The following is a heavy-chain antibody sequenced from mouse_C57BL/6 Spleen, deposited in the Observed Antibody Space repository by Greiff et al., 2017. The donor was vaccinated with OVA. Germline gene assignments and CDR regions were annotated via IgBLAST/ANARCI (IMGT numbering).Heavy chain of an antibody. CDR3: ARRRDYYGSSYAFDY. CDR1: GYTFTSYW. CDR2: IDPSDSET. Sequence: QVQLQQPGAELVRPGSSVMLSCKASGYTFTSYWMHWVKQRPIQGLEWIGNIDPSDSETHYNQKFKDKATLTVDKSSSTAYMQLSSLTSEDSAVYYCARRRDYYGSSYAFDYWGQGTTLTVSS. V-gene: IGHV1-52*01. D-gene: IGHD1-1*01. J-gene: IGHJ2*01.